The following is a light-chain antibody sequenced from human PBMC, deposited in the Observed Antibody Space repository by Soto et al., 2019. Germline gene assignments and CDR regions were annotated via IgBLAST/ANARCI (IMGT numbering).Light chain of an antibody. Sequence: QSALTQPTSVSGSPGQSITISCTGTSGNVGGYYYVSWYQHLPCKAPNLMISEVSNRPSGVSNRFSGSKSGNTASLTISWLLAEDEADYYCSSYAGHRTLVVVCGGTTLTVL. CDR3: SSYAGHRTLVV. CDR2: EVS. J-gene: IGLJ2*01. V-gene: IGLV2-14*01. CDR1: SGNVGGYYY.